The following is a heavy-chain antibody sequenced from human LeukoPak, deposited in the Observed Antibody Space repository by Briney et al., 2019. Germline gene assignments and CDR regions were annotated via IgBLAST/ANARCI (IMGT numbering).Heavy chain of an antibody. D-gene: IGHD6-6*01. CDR1: GFTFSDYY. V-gene: IGHV3-11*04. CDR2: ISSSGSYI. Sequence: GGSLRLSCAASGFTFSDYYMSWIRQAPGKGLEWVSSISSSGSYIFYAQSVEGRFIISRDNAKNSHYLQMNSLRVDDTAVYFCARRTYRSSSPSIGMPYYLDYWGQGILVTVSS. CDR3: ARRTYRSSSPSIGMPYYLDY. J-gene: IGHJ4*02.